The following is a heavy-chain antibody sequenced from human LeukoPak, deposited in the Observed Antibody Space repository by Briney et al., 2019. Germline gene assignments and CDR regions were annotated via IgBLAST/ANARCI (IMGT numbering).Heavy chain of an antibody. D-gene: IGHD4-17*01. CDR3: ARDAMFDYGDYGDFDY. J-gene: IGHJ4*02. CDR2: ISAYNGNT. Sequence: ASVKVSCKASGYTFTSYGISWVRQAPGQGLEWMGWISAYNGNTNYAQKLQGRVTMTTDTSTSTAYMEMKSLRSDDTAVCYCARDAMFDYGDYGDFDYWGQGTLVTVSS. V-gene: IGHV1-18*01. CDR1: GYTFTSYG.